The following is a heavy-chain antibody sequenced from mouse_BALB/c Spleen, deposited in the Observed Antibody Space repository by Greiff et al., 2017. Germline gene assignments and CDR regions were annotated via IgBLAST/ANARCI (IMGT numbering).Heavy chain of an antibody. CDR3: ARGGITAAY. V-gene: IGHV1S137*01. CDR1: GYTFTDYA. Sequence: VQRVESGAELVRPGVSVKISCKGSGYTFTDYAMHWVKQSHAKSLEWIGVISTYYGDASYNQKFKGKATMTVDKSSSTAYMELARLTSEDSAIYYCARGGITAAYWGQGTLVTVSA. D-gene: IGHD2-4*01. CDR2: ISTYYGDA. J-gene: IGHJ3*01.